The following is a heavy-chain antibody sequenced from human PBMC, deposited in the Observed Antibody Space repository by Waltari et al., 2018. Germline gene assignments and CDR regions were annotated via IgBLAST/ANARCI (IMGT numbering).Heavy chain of an antibody. D-gene: IGHD3-10*01. J-gene: IGHJ4*02. Sequence: QVQLVQSGAEVKKPGASVKVSCKASGYTFTSYDINWVRQATGQGLEWMGWVNPNSGNTGNEQKFKGRVTITRNTSISTAYMGLGSLGSEDTAVYYCARGSFWLGVYFDYWAREPWSPSPQ. CDR1: GYTFTSYD. V-gene: IGHV1-8*03. CDR3: ARGSFWLGVYFDY. CDR2: VNPNSGNT.